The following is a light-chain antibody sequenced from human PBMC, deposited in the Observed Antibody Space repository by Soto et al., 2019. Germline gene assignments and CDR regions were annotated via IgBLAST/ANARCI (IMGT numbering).Light chain of an antibody. CDR2: TAA. Sequence: DIQMTQSPSSLSASVGDRVTITCRASQGIRHDLGWYQQKPGKAPKRMIYTAASLQSGVPPRFSGSGSGTKFALKINRLQPEDFATYYCLQNNSYPVTFGQGTKVEIK. J-gene: IGKJ1*01. CDR3: LQNNSYPVT. CDR1: QGIRHD. V-gene: IGKV1-17*01.